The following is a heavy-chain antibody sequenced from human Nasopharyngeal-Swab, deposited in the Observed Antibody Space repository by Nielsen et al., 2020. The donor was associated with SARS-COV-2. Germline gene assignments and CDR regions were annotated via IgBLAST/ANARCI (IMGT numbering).Heavy chain of an antibody. D-gene: IGHD3-10*01. J-gene: IGHJ4*02. CDR3: ARDEGKGRYYGSGSPTLDY. Sequence: WIRQPPGKGLEWVSSISSSSSYIYYADSVKGRFTISRDNAKNSLYPQMNSLRAEDTAVYYCARDEGKGRYYGSGSPTLDYWGQGTLVTVSS. V-gene: IGHV3-21*01. CDR2: ISSSSSYI.